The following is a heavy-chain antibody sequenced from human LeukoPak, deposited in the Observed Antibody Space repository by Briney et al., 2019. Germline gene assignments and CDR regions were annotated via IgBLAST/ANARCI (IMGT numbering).Heavy chain of an antibody. V-gene: IGHV1-46*01. CDR3: ARDQEGFDY. CDR1: GYTFTSNY. CDR2: IYPRDGST. J-gene: IGHJ4*02. Sequence: ASVKVSCKASGYTFTSNYIHWVRQAPGQGLEWMGMIYPRDGSTSYVQKFQGRVTVTRDTSTSTVHMELSGLRSEDTAVYYCARDQEGFDYWGQGTLVTVSS.